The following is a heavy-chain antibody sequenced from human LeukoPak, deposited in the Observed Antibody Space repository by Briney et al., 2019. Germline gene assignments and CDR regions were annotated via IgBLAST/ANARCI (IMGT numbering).Heavy chain of an antibody. V-gene: IGHV1-24*01. Sequence: ASVKVSCKVSGYTLTELSMHWVRQAPGKGLEWMGGFDPEDGETIYAQKFQGRVTMTEDTSTDTAYMELSSLRSEDTAVYYCASYNYDHDAFDIWGQGTMVTVSS. CDR1: GYTLTELS. CDR2: FDPEDGET. D-gene: IGHD5-24*01. CDR3: ASYNYDHDAFDI. J-gene: IGHJ3*02.